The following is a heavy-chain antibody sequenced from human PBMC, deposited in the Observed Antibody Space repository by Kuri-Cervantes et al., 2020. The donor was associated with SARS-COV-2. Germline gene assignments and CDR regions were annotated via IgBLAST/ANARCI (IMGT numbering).Heavy chain of an antibody. D-gene: IGHD3-3*01. J-gene: IGHJ1*01. CDR3: ARTRFLEWSYIQH. Sequence: SETLSLTCTVSGGSVSSGSYYWSWIRQPPGKGLEWIGYIYYSGSTNYNPSLKSRVTISVDTSKNQFSLKLSSVTAADTAVYYCARTRFLEWSYIQHWGLGTLVTVSS. CDR1: GGSVSSGSYY. V-gene: IGHV4-61*01. CDR2: IYYSGST.